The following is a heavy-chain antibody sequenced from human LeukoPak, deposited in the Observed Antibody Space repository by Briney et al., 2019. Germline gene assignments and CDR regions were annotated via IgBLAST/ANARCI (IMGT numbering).Heavy chain of an antibody. V-gene: IGHV3-23*01. CDR2: ISGSGGST. Sequence: GGSLRLSCAASRFTFSNYAMTWVRQAPGKGLEWVSGISGSGGSTYYADSVKGRFTISRDNSKNTLYLQMNSLRAEDTAVYYCAKDGREWPRSLDYWGQGTLVTVSS. CDR3: AKDGREWPRSLDY. D-gene: IGHD5-12*01. CDR1: RFTFSNYA. J-gene: IGHJ4*02.